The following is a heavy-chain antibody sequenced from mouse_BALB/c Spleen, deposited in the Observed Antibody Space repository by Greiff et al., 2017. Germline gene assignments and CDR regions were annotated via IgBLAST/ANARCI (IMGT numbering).Heavy chain of an antibody. D-gene: IGHD2-1*01. J-gene: IGHJ4*01. V-gene: IGHV14-3*02. Sequence: VQLQQSGAELVKPGASVKLSCTASGFNIKDTYMHWVKQRPEQGLEWIGRIDPANGNTKYDPKFQGKATITADTSSNTAYLQLSSLTSEDTAVYYCKTYGNYAMDYWGQGTSVTVSS. CDR3: KTYGNYAMDY. CDR2: IDPANGNT. CDR1: GFNIKDTY.